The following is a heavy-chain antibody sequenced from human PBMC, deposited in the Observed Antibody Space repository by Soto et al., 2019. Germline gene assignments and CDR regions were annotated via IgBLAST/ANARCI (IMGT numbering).Heavy chain of an antibody. Sequence: QVQLQESGPGLVKPSGTLFLTCAVSGASISSGWWTWVRQPPGKGLEWIGETLYSGRTNYNSSLNSRVTISIDKSKKQFSLNLSSVTAADTAVYYCSSRVTDAPTWGQGTLVTVSS. CDR3: SSRVTDAPT. CDR2: TLYSGRT. V-gene: IGHV4-4*02. D-gene: IGHD3-10*01. CDR1: GASISSGW. J-gene: IGHJ5*02.